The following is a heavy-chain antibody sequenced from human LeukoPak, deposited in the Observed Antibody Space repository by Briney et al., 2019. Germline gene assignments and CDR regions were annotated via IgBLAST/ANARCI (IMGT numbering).Heavy chain of an antibody. CDR3: AKDFAGLRGYSYGYFDY. CDR2: ISYDGSNN. Sequence: GGSLRLSCAASGFTFSSYAMHWVRQAPGKGLEWVAVISYDGSNNYYADSVKGRFTISRDNSKNTLYLQMNSLRAEDTAVYYCAKDFAGLRGYSYGYFDYWGQGTLVTVSS. J-gene: IGHJ4*02. D-gene: IGHD5-18*01. CDR1: GFTFSSYA. V-gene: IGHV3-30-3*01.